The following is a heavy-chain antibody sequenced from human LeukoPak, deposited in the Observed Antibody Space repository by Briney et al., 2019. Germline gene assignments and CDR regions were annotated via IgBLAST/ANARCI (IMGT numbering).Heavy chain of an antibody. CDR1: GYTFTNFG. CDR3: SRSGPGPCSGGSCYSNY. Sequence: ASVKVSCTASGYTFTNFGISWVRQAPGQGLEWMGWISAYNGNTNYAQRLQGRITMTTDTSTNTAYMELRSLRSDDTAVYYCSRSGPGPCSGGSCYSNYWGQGTLVTVSS. J-gene: IGHJ4*02. CDR2: ISAYNGNT. D-gene: IGHD2-15*01. V-gene: IGHV1-18*01.